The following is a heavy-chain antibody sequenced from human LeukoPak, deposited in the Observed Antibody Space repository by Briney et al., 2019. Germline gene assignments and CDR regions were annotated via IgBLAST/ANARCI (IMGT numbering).Heavy chain of an antibody. V-gene: IGHV4-61*02. CDR3: ARRSYYDFWSGYSTEDYFDY. CDR1: GGSISSGSYY. Sequence: SQTLSLTCTVSGGSISSGSYYWSWIRQPAGKGLEWIGRIYTSGSTNYNPSLKSRVTISVDTSKNQFSLKLSSVTAADTAVYYCARRSYYDFWSGYSTEDYFDYWGQGTLVTVSS. D-gene: IGHD3-3*01. CDR2: IYTSGST. J-gene: IGHJ4*02.